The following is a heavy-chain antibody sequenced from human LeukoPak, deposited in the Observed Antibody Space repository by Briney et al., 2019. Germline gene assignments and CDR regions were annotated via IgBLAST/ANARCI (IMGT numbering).Heavy chain of an antibody. CDR1: GYTFTSYD. J-gene: IGHJ6*03. Sequence: VASVKVSCKASGYTFTSYDINWVRQATGQGLERMGWMNPNSGNTGYAQKFQGRVTMTRNTSISTAYMELSSLRSEDTAVYYCARGRSYYYYYYYMDVWGKGTTVTVSS. CDR3: ARGRSYYYYYYYMDV. CDR2: MNPNSGNT. V-gene: IGHV1-8*01. D-gene: IGHD2-15*01.